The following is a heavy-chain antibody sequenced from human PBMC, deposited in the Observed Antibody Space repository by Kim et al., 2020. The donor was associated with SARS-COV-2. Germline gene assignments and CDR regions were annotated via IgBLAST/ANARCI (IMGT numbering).Heavy chain of an antibody. V-gene: IGHV3-20*01. CDR2: INWSGSSM. Sequence: GGSLRLSCAAFGFPFDSYGMSWVRQVPGEGLEWVAGINWSGSSMSYVDSVKGRFTISRDNGKDSLHLQMNSLRAEDTGFYHCAKGDGHSYEFGDGFDPWGQGTLVTVSS. D-gene: IGHD3-16*01. CDR1: GFPFDSYG. J-gene: IGHJ5*02. CDR3: AKGDGHSYEFGDGFDP.